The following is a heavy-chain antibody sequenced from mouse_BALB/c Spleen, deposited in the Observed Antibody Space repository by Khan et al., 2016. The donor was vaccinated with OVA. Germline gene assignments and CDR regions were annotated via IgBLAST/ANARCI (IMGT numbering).Heavy chain of an antibody. J-gene: IGHJ4*01. CDR3: AGHDRCFYAMDY. CDR2: IWSDGST. D-gene: IGHD2-14*01. V-gene: IGHV2-6-1*01. Sequence: QVQLKESGPGLVAPSQSLSITCTISGFSLTSYGVHWVRQPPGKGLEWLVVIWSDGSTTYNSALKSRLSITKDNSKSQVFLHMNSLPTDDTAMYYCAGHDRCFYAMDYWGQGTSVTVSS. CDR1: GFSLTSYG.